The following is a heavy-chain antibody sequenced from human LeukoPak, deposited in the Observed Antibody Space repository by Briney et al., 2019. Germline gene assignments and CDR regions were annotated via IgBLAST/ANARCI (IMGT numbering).Heavy chain of an antibody. CDR2: IYIRGST. Sequence: SETLSLTCTVTGGSISGYHWNWIRQPAGKGLEWIGRIYIRGSTNYNPSLKSRVTISVDTSKNQFSLKLTSVTAADTAVYYCAGETMVRGVMRAFDIWGQGTMVTVSS. CDR3: AGETMVRGVMRAFDI. J-gene: IGHJ3*02. CDR1: GGSISGYH. V-gene: IGHV4-4*07. D-gene: IGHD3-10*01.